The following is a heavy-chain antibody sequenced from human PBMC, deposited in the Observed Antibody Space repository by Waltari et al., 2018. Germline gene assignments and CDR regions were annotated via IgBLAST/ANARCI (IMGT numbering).Heavy chain of an antibody. CDR3: ARVSGYAPDY. D-gene: IGHD5-12*01. V-gene: IGHV3-72*01. Sequence: EVQLVESGGGLVQPGGSLRLSCAASGFTFSAHYMDWVRQAPGKGLEWVGRTRNKANSYTTEYAASVKGRFTISRDDSKNSLYLQMNSLKTEDTAVYYCARVSGYAPDYWGQGTLVTVSS. J-gene: IGHJ4*02. CDR2: TRNKANSYTT. CDR1: GFTFSAHY.